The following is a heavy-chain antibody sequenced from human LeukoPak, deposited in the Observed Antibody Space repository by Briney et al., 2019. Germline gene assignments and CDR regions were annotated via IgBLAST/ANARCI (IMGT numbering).Heavy chain of an antibody. J-gene: IGHJ6*03. CDR2: IYYSGST. D-gene: IGHD2-2*01. CDR1: GGSISSSSYY. CDR3: ARGGQRAVPAAQESYYYYYMDV. V-gene: IGHV4-61*05. Sequence: SETLSLTCTVSGGSISSSSYYWGWIRQPPGKGLEWIGYIYYSGSTNYNPSLKSRVTISVDTSKNQFSLKLSSVTAADTAVYYCARGGQRAVPAAQESYYYYYMDVWGKGTTVTVSS.